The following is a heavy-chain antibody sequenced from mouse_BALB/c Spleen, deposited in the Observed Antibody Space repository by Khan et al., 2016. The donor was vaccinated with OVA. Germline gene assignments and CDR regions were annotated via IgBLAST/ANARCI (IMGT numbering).Heavy chain of an antibody. CDR1: GFSLTNYG. V-gene: IGHV2-5*01. D-gene: IGHD1-1*01. CDR2: IWRGGST. J-gene: IGHJ4*01. CDR3: TKGLYGSSYDYAMDY. Sequence: QVQLQQSGPGLVQPSQSLSITCTVSGFSLTNYGVHWVRQSLGKGLEWLGVIWRGGSTDYNAVLMSRLSITKDNYKSQDFFKMNSLQADDTAIYYCTKGLYGSSYDYAMDYWGQGTSVTVSS.